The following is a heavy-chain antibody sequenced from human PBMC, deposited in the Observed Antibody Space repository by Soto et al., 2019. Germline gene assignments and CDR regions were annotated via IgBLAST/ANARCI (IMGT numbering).Heavy chain of an antibody. CDR2: INPSGGST. CDR3: PRIRGLSYNSGKEVDS. Sequence: ASVEIACKAYGYTFTRDYMHWVRQAPGQGLEWMGIINPSGGSTSYAQQFQGRFTMTRNTSTSTVYMELNSLRSEDTARYYCPRIRGLSYNSGKEVDSSCQRNLVTVS. D-gene: IGHD1-26*01. J-gene: IGHJ5*01. V-gene: IGHV1-46*01. CDR1: GYTFTRDY.